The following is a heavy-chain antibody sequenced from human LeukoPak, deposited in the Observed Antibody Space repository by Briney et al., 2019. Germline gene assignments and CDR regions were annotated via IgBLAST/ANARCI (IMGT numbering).Heavy chain of an antibody. V-gene: IGHV4-30-4*08. D-gene: IGHD3-3*01. CDR2: IYYSGST. Sequence: SQTLSLTCTVSGGSISSGDYYWSWIRQPPGKGLEWIGYIYYSGSTYYNPSLKSRVTISVDTSKNQFSLKLSSVTAADTAVYYCARGVRFLEWLLQPDWYFDLWGRGTLVTVSS. CDR1: GGSISSGDYY. CDR3: ARGVRFLEWLLQPDWYFDL. J-gene: IGHJ2*01.